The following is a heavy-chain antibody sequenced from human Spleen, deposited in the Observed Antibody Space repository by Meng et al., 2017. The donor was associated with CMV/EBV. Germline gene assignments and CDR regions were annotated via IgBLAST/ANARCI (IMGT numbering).Heavy chain of an antibody. CDR2: ISLDGSNK. CDR3: ARDMGRFLEWLRRSRSGRPGKGMDV. V-gene: IGHV3-30-3*01. Sequence: GGSLRLSCAASGFTFSTYVMHWVRQAPGKGLEWVASISLDGSNKYYADSVKDRFTISRDNSKNTLYLQMNSLRAEDTAVYYCARDMGRFLEWLRRSRSGRPGKGMDVWGQGTTVTVSS. J-gene: IGHJ6*02. D-gene: IGHD3-3*01. CDR1: GFTFSTYV.